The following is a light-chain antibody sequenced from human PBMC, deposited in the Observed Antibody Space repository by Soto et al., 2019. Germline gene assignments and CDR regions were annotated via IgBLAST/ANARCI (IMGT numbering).Light chain of an antibody. J-gene: IGKJ1*01. CDR1: QSVSSN. Sequence: EIVMTQSPATLSVSPGERATLSCRASQSVSSNLAWYQQKPGQAPRLLIYGASTRATGIPARFSGSGSGTEFNLTISSLQSEDFAAYYCQQYNNWPRTFGQGNKVEIK. CDR3: QQYNNWPRT. V-gene: IGKV3-15*01. CDR2: GAS.